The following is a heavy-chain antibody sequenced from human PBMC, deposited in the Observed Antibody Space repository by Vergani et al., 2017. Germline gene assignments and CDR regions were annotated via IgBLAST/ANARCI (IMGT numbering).Heavy chain of an antibody. CDR2: IIPILGIA. V-gene: IGHV1-69*04. CDR3: ARDEVASYSPRYWFDP. D-gene: IGHD2-21*01. CDR1: GYTFTSYG. Sequence: QVQLVQSGAEVKKPGASVKVSCKASGYTFTSYGISWVRQAPGQGLEWMGRIIPILGIANYAQKFQGRVTITADKTTSTAYMELRSPRSADTSVYYCARDEVASYSPRYWFDPWGQGTLVTVSS. J-gene: IGHJ5*02.